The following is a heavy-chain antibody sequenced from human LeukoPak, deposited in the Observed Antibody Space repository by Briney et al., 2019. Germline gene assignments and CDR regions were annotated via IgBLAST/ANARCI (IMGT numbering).Heavy chain of an antibody. CDR2: ISYDGSNK. V-gene: IGHV3-30*04. D-gene: IGHD1-26*01. Sequence: GRSLRLSCAASGFTFSSYAMHWVRQAPGKGLEWVAVISYDGSNKYYVDSVKGRFTISRDNSKNTLYLQMNSLRAEDTAVYYCARQVGYFDYWGQGTLVTVSS. CDR3: ARQVGYFDY. J-gene: IGHJ4*02. CDR1: GFTFSSYA.